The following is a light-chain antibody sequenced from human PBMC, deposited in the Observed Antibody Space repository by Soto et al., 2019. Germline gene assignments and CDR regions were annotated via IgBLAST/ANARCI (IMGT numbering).Light chain of an antibody. CDR1: QSVNNNY. V-gene: IGKV3-20*01. J-gene: IGKJ1*01. CDR3: QQYAIFPRT. Sequence: ENVLTLSPGTLSLSPGEEATLSCRASQSVNNNYLAWYQQIPGQPPRLLIYGASSRATGIPDRFSGRGSGTDFTLTISRLEPEDFSVYYCQQYAIFPRTFGQGTKVEIK. CDR2: GAS.